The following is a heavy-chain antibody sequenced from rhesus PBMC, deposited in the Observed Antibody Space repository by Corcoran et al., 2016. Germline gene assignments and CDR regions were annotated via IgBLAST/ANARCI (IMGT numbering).Heavy chain of an antibody. J-gene: IGHJ4*01. CDR1: GFTFSSYW. Sequence: EVQLVESGGGLAKPGGSLRLSCAASGFTFSSYWMHWVRQAPGKGLEWISAINSGCSSPEIADSVKGRVTIARGNATTTLYLQMDDLKAEDTAVYYCAREYYYSGSYWYYFDYWGQGVLVTVSS. D-gene: IGHD3-16*01. V-gene: IGHV3-14*01. CDR3: AREYYYSGSYWYYFDY. CDR2: INSGCSSP.